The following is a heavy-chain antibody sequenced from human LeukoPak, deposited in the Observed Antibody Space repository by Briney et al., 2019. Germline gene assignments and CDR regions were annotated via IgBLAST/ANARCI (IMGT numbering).Heavy chain of an antibody. CDR3: AKVLGYYYDSSGYYSHDAFDI. D-gene: IGHD3-22*01. Sequence: QPGRSLRLSCAASGFTFSIYGMHWVRQAPGKGLEWVAVISYDGSDKYYADSVKGRFTISRDNSKNTLYLQMNSLRAEDTAVYYCAKVLGYYYDSSGYYSHDAFDIWGQGTMVTVSS. V-gene: IGHV3-30*18. CDR1: GFTFSIYG. CDR2: ISYDGSDK. J-gene: IGHJ3*02.